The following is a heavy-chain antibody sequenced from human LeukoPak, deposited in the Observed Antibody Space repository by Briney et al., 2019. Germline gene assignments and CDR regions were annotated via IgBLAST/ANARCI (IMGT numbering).Heavy chain of an antibody. D-gene: IGHD5-18*01. CDR1: GFTFSSYS. Sequence: GGSLRLSSAASGFTFSSYSMNWVRQAPGKGLEWVSSISSSSSYIYYADSVKGRFTISRDNAKNSLYLQMNSLRAEDTAVYYCARDGRATAMGYYYYYGMDVWGQGTTVTVSS. CDR3: ARDGRATAMGYYYYYGMDV. J-gene: IGHJ6*02. CDR2: ISSSSSYI. V-gene: IGHV3-21*01.